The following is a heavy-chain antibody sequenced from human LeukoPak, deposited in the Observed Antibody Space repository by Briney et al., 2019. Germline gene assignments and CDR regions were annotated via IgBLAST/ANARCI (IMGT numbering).Heavy chain of an antibody. CDR1: GYTFTSYY. Sequence: GASVKVSCKASGYTFTSYYMHWVRQAPGQGLEWMGIINPSGGSTSYARKFQGRVTMTRDTSTSTVYMELSSLRSEDTAVYYCARDLGWLYLDLWGRGTLVTVSS. J-gene: IGHJ2*01. V-gene: IGHV1-46*01. CDR2: INPSGGST. D-gene: IGHD3-22*01. CDR3: ARDLGWLYLDL.